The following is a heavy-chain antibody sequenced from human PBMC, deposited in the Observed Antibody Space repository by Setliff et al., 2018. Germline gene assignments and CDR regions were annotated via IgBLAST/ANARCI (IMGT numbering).Heavy chain of an antibody. CDR1: GYSISSGYY. CDR2: IYHSGST. CDR3: TVYNTGSSKDHY. D-gene: IGHD2-8*02. J-gene: IGHJ4*02. V-gene: IGHV4-38-2*02. Sequence: PSETLSLTCTVSGYSISSGYYWGWIRQPPGKGLEWIGSIYHSGSTYYNPSLKSRVTISVDTSKNQFSLKLSSVTAADTALYYCTVYNTGSSKDHYWGQGTPVTVSS.